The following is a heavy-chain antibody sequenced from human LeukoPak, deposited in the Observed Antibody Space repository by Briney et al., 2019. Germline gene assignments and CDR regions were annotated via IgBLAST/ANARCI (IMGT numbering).Heavy chain of an antibody. D-gene: IGHD2-2*01. CDR1: GFTFSSYS. V-gene: IGHV3-21*01. CDR3: ARGLALALYCSSTSCYLDY. J-gene: IGHJ4*02. Sequence: PGGSLGLSCAASGFTFSSYSMNWVRQAPGKGLEWVSSISSSSSYIYYADSVKGRFTISRDNAKNSLYLQMNSLRAEDTAVYYCARGLALALYCSSTSCYLDYWGQGTLVTVSS. CDR2: ISSSSSYI.